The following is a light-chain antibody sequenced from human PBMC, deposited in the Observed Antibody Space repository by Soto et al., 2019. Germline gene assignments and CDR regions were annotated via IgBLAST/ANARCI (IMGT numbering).Light chain of an antibody. Sequence: LTQSPSFLSASVGDRVTITCRASQGISNFLAWYQQKPGQAPRLLIYGASSRATGIPDRFSGSASGTDFTLTISRLEPEDFALYYCQQYGSSSYTFGQGTKLEIK. CDR2: GAS. CDR1: QGISNF. CDR3: QQYGSSSYT. V-gene: IGKV3-20*01. J-gene: IGKJ2*01.